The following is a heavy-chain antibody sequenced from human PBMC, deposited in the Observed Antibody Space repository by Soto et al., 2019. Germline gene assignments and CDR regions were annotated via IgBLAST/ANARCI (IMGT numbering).Heavy chain of an antibody. V-gene: IGHV3-23*01. D-gene: IGHD3-10*01. CDR1: GFTFSSYA. CDR2: IGGSGGST. J-gene: IGHJ4*02. Sequence: EVQLLESGGGLVQPGGSLRLSCAASGFTFSSYAMSWVRQAPGKGLEWVSTIGGSGGSTYYADSVKGRFTISRDNAKNSLYLQMNSLRAEDTAVYYCARDPSMVRGVITPFDYWGQGTLVTVSS. CDR3: ARDPSMVRGVITPFDY.